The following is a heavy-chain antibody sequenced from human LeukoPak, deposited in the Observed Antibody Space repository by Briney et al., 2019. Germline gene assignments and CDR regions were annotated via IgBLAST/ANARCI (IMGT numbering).Heavy chain of an antibody. CDR2: ISGSGGST. CDR3: ATLDDSSGYFGY. D-gene: IGHD3-22*01. CDR1: GFTFSSYA. Sequence: PGGSLGLSCAASGFTFSSYAMSWVRQAPGKGLEWVSAISGSGGSTYYADSVKGRFTISRDNSKNTLYLQMNSLRAEDTAVYYCATLDDSSGYFGYWGQGTLVTVSS. J-gene: IGHJ4*02. V-gene: IGHV3-23*01.